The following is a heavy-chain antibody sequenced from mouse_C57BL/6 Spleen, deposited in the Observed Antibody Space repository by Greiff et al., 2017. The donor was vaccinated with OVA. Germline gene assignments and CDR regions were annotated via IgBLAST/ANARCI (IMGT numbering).Heavy chain of an antibody. J-gene: IGHJ4*01. Sequence: VQLQQSGPELVKPGASVKMSCKASGYTFTDYNMHWVKHSHGKSLEWIGYINPNNGGTSYNQKFQGKATLTVNKSSSTADMELRSLTSEDSAVYDGARDDYPYYYAMDYWGQGTSVTVSS. CDR1: GYTFTDYN. V-gene: IGHV1-22*01. D-gene: IGHD5-5*01. CDR2: INPNNGGT. CDR3: ARDDYPYYYAMDY.